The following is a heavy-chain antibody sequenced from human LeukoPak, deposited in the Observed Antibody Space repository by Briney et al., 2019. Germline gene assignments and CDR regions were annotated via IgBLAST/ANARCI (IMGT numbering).Heavy chain of an antibody. CDR3: ARSGDYGFDP. V-gene: IGHV4-61*02. CDR2: IYTSGST. D-gene: IGHD3-16*01. J-gene: IGHJ5*02. CDR1: GGSISSGSYY. Sequence: PSETLSLTCTVSGGSISSGSYYWSWIRQPAGKGLEWIGRIYTSGSTNYNPSLKSRVTISVDTSKNQFSLKLSSVTAADTAVYYCARSGDYGFDPWGQGTLVTVSS.